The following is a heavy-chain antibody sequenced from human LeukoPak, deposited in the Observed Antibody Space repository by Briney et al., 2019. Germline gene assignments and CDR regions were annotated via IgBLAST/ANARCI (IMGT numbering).Heavy chain of an antibody. Sequence: GGSLRLSCAASGFTFSSYWMHWVRQVPGKGLVWVSRINNDGNSITYADSVKGRFTISRDNAKNTLYLQTNSLRAEDRAVYFCARGYGDSPVYHYYGMDVWGQGTTVTVSS. D-gene: IGHD4-17*01. CDR3: ARGYGDSPVYHYYGMDV. CDR1: GFTFSSYW. CDR2: INNDGNSI. J-gene: IGHJ6*02. V-gene: IGHV3-74*01.